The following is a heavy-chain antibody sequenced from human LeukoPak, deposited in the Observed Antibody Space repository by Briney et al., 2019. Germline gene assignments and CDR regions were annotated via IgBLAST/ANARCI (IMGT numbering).Heavy chain of an antibody. V-gene: IGHV3-15*01. D-gene: IGHD1-26*01. J-gene: IGHJ4*02. CDR1: GFTFTNAW. Sequence: GGSLRLSCAASGFTFTNAWMSWVRQAPGKGLEWVGHIKSNTDGGTADSAAPVKGRFTISRDESKNTLYLQMNSLKTEDTALYYCATEYYGSYNYWGQGALVTVSS. CDR3: ATEYYGSYNY. CDR2: IKSNTDGGTA.